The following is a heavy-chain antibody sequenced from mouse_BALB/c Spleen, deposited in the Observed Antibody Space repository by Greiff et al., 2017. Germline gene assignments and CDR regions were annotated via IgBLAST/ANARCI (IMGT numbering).Heavy chain of an antibody. CDR3: ARKNYYSYAMDY. Sequence: EVQLQESGPGLVKPSQSLSLTCSVTGYSITSGYYWNWIRQFPGNKLEWMGYISYDGSNNYNPSLKNRISITRDTSKNQFFLKLNSVTTEDTATYYCARKNYYSYAMDYWGQGTSVTVSS. CDR2: ISYDGSN. V-gene: IGHV3-6*02. J-gene: IGHJ4*01. D-gene: IGHD1-1*01. CDR1: GYSITSGYY.